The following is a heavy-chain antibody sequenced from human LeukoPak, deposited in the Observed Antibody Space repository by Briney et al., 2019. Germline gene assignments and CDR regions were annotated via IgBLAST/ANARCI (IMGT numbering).Heavy chain of an antibody. CDR1: GFTFSSYA. V-gene: IGHV3-64*01. D-gene: IGHD6-13*01. CDR3: ARCVGAAARWSDY. Sequence: GGSLRFSCAASGFTFSSYAMHWVRQAPGKGLEYVSAISSNGGSTYYANSVKGRFTISRDNSKNTLYLQMGSLRAEDMAVYYCARCVGAAARWSDYWGQGTLVTVSS. J-gene: IGHJ4*02. CDR2: ISSNGGST.